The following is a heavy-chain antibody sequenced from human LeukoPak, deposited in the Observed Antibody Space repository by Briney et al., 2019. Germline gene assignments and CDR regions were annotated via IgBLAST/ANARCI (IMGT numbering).Heavy chain of an antibody. Sequence: SSETLSLTCTVSGYSTTSGYFWGWIRQPPGKGLEWIGSIHHSGSTYYNPSLKSRVTISVDRSKNQFSLKLSSVTAADTAVYYCARASYYYGSGSFSSFDYWGQGTLVTVSS. V-gene: IGHV4-38-2*02. J-gene: IGHJ4*02. CDR1: GYSTTSGYF. D-gene: IGHD3-10*01. CDR3: ARASYYYGSGSFSSFDY. CDR2: IHHSGST.